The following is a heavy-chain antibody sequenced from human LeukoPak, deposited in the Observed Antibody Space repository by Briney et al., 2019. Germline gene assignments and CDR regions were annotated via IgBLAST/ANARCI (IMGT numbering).Heavy chain of an antibody. J-gene: IGHJ4*02. D-gene: IGHD4-17*01. V-gene: IGHV3-53*05. CDR1: GFTVSSNY. Sequence: PGGSLRLSCAVSGFTVSSNYMSWVRQAPGKGLEWVSVIYSGGSTYYADSVKGRFTISRDNSKNTLYLQMNSLRAEDTAVYYCAREYDYGDYVGYFDYWGQGTLVTVSS. CDR2: IYSGGST. CDR3: AREYDYGDYVGYFDY.